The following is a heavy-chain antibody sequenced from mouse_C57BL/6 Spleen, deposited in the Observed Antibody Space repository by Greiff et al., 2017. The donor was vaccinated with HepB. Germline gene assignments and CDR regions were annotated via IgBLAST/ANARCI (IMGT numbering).Heavy chain of an antibody. D-gene: IGHD2-5*01. Sequence: QVQLQQSGPGLVQPSQSLSITCTVSGFSLTSYGVHWVRQSPGKGLEWLGVIWRGGSTDYNAAFMSRLSITKDNSKGQVFFKMNSLQADDTAIYYCAKKGGYSNYEAWFAYWGQGTLVTVSA. V-gene: IGHV2-5*01. CDR2: IWRGGST. CDR3: AKKGGYSNYEAWFAY. CDR1: GFSLTSYG. J-gene: IGHJ3*01.